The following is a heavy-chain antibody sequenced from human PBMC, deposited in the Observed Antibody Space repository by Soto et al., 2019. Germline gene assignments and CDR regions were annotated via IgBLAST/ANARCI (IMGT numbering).Heavy chain of an antibody. D-gene: IGHD2-21*01. V-gene: IGHV3-23*01. Sequence: PGGSLRLSCAASGFTFSTYAMTWVRQAPEKGLEWVSSISATGGATYYADSVKGRFTISRDNSRNTLYMQMNSLRADDTAVYYCAKSYQRGGEAYYDWYFDLWGRGTPVTVSS. CDR3: AKSYQRGGEAYYDWYFDL. CDR1: GFTFSTYA. CDR2: ISATGGAT. J-gene: IGHJ2*01.